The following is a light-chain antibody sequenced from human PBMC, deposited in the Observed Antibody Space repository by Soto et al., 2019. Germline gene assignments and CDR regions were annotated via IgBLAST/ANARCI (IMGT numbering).Light chain of an antibody. V-gene: IGLV2-14*01. Sequence: QLVLTQPASVSGSPGQSITISCTGTSSDVGAYKYVSWYQQHPGKAPKLMIYEVSNRPSGVSNRFSGSKSGNTASVTISGLQAEDEADYYCSSYTSTNTQVFGTGTKVTVL. CDR3: SSYTSTNTQV. CDR1: SSDVGAYKY. CDR2: EVS. J-gene: IGLJ1*01.